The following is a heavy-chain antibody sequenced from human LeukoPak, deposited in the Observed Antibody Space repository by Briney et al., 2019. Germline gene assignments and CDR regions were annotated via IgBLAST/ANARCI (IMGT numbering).Heavy chain of an antibody. D-gene: IGHD1-26*01. CDR3: ARLGSYRDC. CDR1: GGSITSYY. CDR2: ISYSGTT. Sequence: SETLSLTCTVSGGSITSYYWSWIRQPPGKGLEWIGYISYSGTTNYNPSLKSRVTFSVDTSKDQFSLKLTSVTAADTAVYYCARLGSYRDCWGQGTLVTVSS. J-gene: IGHJ4*02. V-gene: IGHV4-59*08.